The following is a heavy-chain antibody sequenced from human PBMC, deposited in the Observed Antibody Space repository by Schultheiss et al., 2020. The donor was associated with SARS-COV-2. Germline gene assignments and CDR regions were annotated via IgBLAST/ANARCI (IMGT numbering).Heavy chain of an antibody. D-gene: IGHD6-13*01. Sequence: GGSLRLSCATSGFTFSDYGMHWVRQAPGKGLEWVAVIWYDGSNGYSADSVKGRFIISRDNSKKTLYLQMSSLRVEDTAVYYCANPFREAAGDYWGQGTLVTVSS. J-gene: IGHJ4*02. CDR2: IWYDGSNG. CDR1: GFTFSDYG. CDR3: ANPFREAAGDY. V-gene: IGHV3-33*06.